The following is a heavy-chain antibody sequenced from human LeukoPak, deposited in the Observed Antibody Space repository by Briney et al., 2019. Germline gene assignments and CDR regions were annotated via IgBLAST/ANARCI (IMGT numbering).Heavy chain of an antibody. CDR2: ISDGGSIT. CDR3: AKSRGSGSNMARGVNFDY. J-gene: IGHJ4*02. D-gene: IGHD3-10*01. Sequence: PGGSLRLSCAASGFTFTSYSMNWVRQAPGKGLEWVSTISDGGSITYYADSVKGRFTISRDNSKNTLFLQMNSLRVEDTALYYCAKSRGSGSNMARGVNFDYWGQGTLVTVSS. CDR1: GFTFTSYS. V-gene: IGHV3-23*01.